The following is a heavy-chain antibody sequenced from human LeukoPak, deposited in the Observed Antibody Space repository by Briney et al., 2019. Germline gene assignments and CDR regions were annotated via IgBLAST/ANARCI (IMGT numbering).Heavy chain of an antibody. CDR1: GGSINNYY. CDR2: IYTTGST. Sequence: SETLSLTCTVSGGSINNYYWSRLRQPAGKGLEWIGHIYTTGSTNYNPSLKSRVTISVDTSKNQFSLKLSSVTAADTAVYYCARGISYYDSSGYYYQYYYMDVWGKGTTVTISS. CDR3: ARGISYYDSSGYYYQYYYMDV. V-gene: IGHV4-4*07. D-gene: IGHD3-22*01. J-gene: IGHJ6*03.